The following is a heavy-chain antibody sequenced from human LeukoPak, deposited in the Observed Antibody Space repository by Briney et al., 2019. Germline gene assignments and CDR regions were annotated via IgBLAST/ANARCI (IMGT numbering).Heavy chain of an antibody. CDR3: ATDFRWNGGYFDY. V-gene: IGHV1-24*01. J-gene: IGHJ4*02. D-gene: IGHD1-1*01. Sequence: ASVTASCKVSGYTHTELPMHSLRQAPGKGLEGMGGFDPEDGETIYAQKFQGRVTMTEATSTDTAYMELSSLRSEDTAVYYCATDFRWNGGYFDYWGQGTLVTVSS. CDR2: FDPEDGET. CDR1: GYTHTELP.